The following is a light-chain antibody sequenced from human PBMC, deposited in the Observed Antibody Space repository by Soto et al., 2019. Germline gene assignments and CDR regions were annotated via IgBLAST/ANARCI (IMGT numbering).Light chain of an antibody. CDR3: SSYTSSGSHV. V-gene: IGLV2-14*03. Sequence: QSALTQPASVSGSPGQSITISCTGTSSDVGGYNYVSWFQQHPGKAPKLMIYDVTNRPSGVSHRFSGSKSGNTASLTISGRQAEYEADFDCSSYTSSGSHVFGTGTKLTV. J-gene: IGLJ1*01. CDR2: DVT. CDR1: SSDVGGYNY.